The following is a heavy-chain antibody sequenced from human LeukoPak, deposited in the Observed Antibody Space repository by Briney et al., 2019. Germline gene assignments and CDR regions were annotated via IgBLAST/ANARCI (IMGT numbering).Heavy chain of an antibody. J-gene: IGHJ4*02. V-gene: IGHV1-46*01. D-gene: IGHD3-3*01. CDR1: GYTFTSYY. CDR3: ARGAQKTYYDFWSGYYNYFDY. Sequence: ASVKVSCKASGYTFTSYYMHWVRQAPGQGLEWMGIINPSGGSTSYAQKFQGRVTMTRDTSTSTVYMELSSLRSEDTAVYYCARGAQKTYYDFWSGYYNYFDYWGQGTLVTVSS. CDR2: INPSGGST.